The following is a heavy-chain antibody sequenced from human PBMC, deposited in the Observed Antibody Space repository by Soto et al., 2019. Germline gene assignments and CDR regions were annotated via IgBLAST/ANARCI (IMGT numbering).Heavy chain of an antibody. D-gene: IGHD2-15*01. Sequence: QVQLVESGGGVVQPGRSLRLSCAASGFTFSNYGMHWVRQAPGKGLEWVAVIWYDGSNKYYADCVKGRFTISRDNSKNTLYLQMNSLRAEATAVYYCARDGYCSGGSCYSVPVFDYWGQGTLVTVSS. V-gene: IGHV3-33*01. CDR3: ARDGYCSGGSCYSVPVFDY. J-gene: IGHJ4*02. CDR1: GFTFSNYG. CDR2: IWYDGSNK.